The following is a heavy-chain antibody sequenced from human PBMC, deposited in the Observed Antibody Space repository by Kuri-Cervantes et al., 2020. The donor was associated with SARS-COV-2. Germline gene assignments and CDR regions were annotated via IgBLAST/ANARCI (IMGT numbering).Heavy chain of an antibody. Sequence: SVKVSCKASGGTFSSYAISWVRQAPGQGLEWMGGIIPIFGTANYAQKFQGRVTITADESTSTAYMEPSSLRSEDTAVYYCARAMNPNGDFWRIGWFDPWGQGTLVTVSS. J-gene: IGHJ5*02. CDR3: ARAMNPNGDFWRIGWFDP. CDR1: GGTFSSYA. D-gene: IGHD3-3*01. V-gene: IGHV1-69*13. CDR2: IIPIFGTA.